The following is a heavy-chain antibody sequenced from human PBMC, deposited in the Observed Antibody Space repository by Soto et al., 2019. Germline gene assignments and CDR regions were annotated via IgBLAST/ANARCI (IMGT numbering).Heavy chain of an antibody. CDR1: GGSISSYY. V-gene: IGHV4-59*01. CDR3: ARGFFGATGAFDI. Sequence: SETLSLTCTVSGGSISSYYWSWIRQPPEKGLEWIGYIYYSGSTNYNPSLKSRVTISVDTSKNQFSLKLSSVTAADTAVYYCARGFFGATGAFDIWGQGTMVTVSS. D-gene: IGHD1-26*01. CDR2: IYYSGST. J-gene: IGHJ3*02.